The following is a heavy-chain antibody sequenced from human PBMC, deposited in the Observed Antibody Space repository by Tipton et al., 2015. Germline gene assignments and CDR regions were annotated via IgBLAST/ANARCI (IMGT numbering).Heavy chain of an antibody. J-gene: IGHJ6*02. CDR1: GFSLRNYV. D-gene: IGHD3-3*01. V-gene: IGHV3-23*01. Sequence: SLRLSCVVSGFSLRNYVMAWVRQAPGKGLEWVSTITNSGDRTYYADSVQGRFTISRDNFKNTVSLQMNSLRGEDTAGYYCVKDRGAIFGDVWGQGTTVTVSS. CDR2: ITNSGDRT. CDR3: VKDRGAIFGDV.